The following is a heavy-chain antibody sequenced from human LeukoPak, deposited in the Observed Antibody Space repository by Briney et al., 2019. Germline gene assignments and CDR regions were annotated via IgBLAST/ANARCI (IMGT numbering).Heavy chain of an antibody. CDR1: GGTFSSYA. Sequence: GASVKVSCKASGGTFSSYAISWVRQAPGQGLEWMGGIIPILGIANYAQKFQGRVTITADKSTSTAYMELSSLRSEDTAVYYCARLFVDRHYGSQNPYYFDYWGQGTLVTVSS. D-gene: IGHD3-10*01. CDR2: IIPILGIA. CDR3: ARLFVDRHYGSQNPYYFDY. J-gene: IGHJ4*02. V-gene: IGHV1-69*10.